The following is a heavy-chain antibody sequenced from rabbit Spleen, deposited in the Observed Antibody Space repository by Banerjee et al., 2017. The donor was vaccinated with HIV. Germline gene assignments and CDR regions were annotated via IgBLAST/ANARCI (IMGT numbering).Heavy chain of an antibody. V-gene: IGHV1S45*01. CDR3: ARDSYADESLDLDL. CDR1: GFSCYYKCV. CDR2: MNTVSGNA. D-gene: IGHD6-1*01. J-gene: IGHJ4*01. Sequence: QEQLVESGGGLVKPEGSLTLTCTASGFSCYYKCVMCWVRQAPGKGLQWIGCMNTVSGNAVYATWAKGRFPISSTSSTTVALRMTSLTAADTATYFCARDSYADESLDLDLWGPGTLVTVS.